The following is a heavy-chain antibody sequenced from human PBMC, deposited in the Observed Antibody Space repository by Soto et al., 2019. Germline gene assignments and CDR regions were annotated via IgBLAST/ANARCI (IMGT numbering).Heavy chain of an antibody. CDR3: ARDSSGCHDY. Sequence: QVQLVESGGGVVQPGRSLRLSCAASGFTFSSYGMHWVRQAPGKGLEWVAVIWYDGSNKYYADSVKGRFTISRDNSKNTLYLQMNSLRAEDTAVYYFARDSSGCHDYWGQGTLVTVSS. CDR2: IWYDGSNK. J-gene: IGHJ4*02. V-gene: IGHV3-33*01. CDR1: GFTFSSYG. D-gene: IGHD3-22*01.